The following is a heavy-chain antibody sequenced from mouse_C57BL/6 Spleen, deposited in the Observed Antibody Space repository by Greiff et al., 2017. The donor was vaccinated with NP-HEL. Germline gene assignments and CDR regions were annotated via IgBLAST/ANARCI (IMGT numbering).Heavy chain of an antibody. CDR1: GYTFTSYW. CDR2: IDPSDSYT. CDR3: ASMSTVVP. D-gene: IGHD1-1*01. V-gene: IGHV1-50*01. Sequence: QVQLQQPGAELVKPGASVKLSCKASGYTFTSYWMQWVKQRPGQGLEWIGEIDPSDSYTNYNQKFKGKATLTVDTSSSTAYMQLSSLTSEDSAVYYCASMSTVVPWGQGTTLTVSS. J-gene: IGHJ2*01.